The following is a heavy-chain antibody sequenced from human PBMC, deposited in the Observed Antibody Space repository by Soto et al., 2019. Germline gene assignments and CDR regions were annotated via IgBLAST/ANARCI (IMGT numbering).Heavy chain of an antibody. CDR3: ARCSLVVVPAPGFDP. J-gene: IGHJ5*02. CDR2: IYYSGTT. Sequence: SETLSLTCTVSGGSISSGDYYWSWIRQHPGKGLEWIGYIYYSGTTYYNPSLKSRVTISVDTSKNQFSLKLSSVSAADTALYYCARCSLVVVPAPGFDPWGRGTLVTVSS. V-gene: IGHV4-31*03. D-gene: IGHD2-2*01. CDR1: GGSISSGDYY.